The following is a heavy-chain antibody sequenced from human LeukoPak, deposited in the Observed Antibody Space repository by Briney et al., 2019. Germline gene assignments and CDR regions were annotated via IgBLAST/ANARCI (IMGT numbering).Heavy chain of an antibody. CDR3: ARDRRITIFGVVLPYYYMDV. J-gene: IGHJ6*03. CDR2: INPSGGST. V-gene: IGHV1-46*01. CDR1: GYTFTSYY. Sequence: ASVKVSCKASGYTFTSYYMHWVRQAPGQGLEWMGIINPSGGSTSYAQKFQGRVTMTRDMSTSTVYMGLSSLRSEDTAVYYCARDRRITIFGVVLPYYYMDVWGKGTTVTVSS. D-gene: IGHD3-3*01.